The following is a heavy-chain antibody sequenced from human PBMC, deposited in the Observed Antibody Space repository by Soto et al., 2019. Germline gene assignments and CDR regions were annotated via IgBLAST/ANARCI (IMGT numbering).Heavy chain of an antibody. V-gene: IGHV1-18*01. CDR3: ARDSPDIVATTTYYYYGMDV. CDR1: GYTFTSYG. CDR2: ISAYNGNT. Sequence: QVQLVESGAEVKKPGASVKVSCKASGYTFTSYGISWVRQAPGQGLEWMGWISAYNGNTNYAQKLQGRVNMTTDTSTSTAYMELRSLRSDDTAVYYCARDSPDIVATTTYYYYGMDVWGQGTTVTVSS. J-gene: IGHJ6*02. D-gene: IGHD5-12*01.